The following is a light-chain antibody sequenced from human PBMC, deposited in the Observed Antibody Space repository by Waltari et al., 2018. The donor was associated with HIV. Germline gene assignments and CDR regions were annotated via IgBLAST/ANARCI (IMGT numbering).Light chain of an antibody. Sequence: QSVLTQPPSASGTPGQRVTISCSGSSSNIGSNYVYWYQQLPGTAPKLLTCMNNHRPSGVPDRFSGSKSGTSASLAIIGLRSEDEADYYCAAWDASLSAWVFGGGTKLTVL. V-gene: IGLV1-47*01. CDR3: AAWDASLSAWV. CDR1: SSNIGSNY. J-gene: IGLJ3*02. CDR2: MNN.